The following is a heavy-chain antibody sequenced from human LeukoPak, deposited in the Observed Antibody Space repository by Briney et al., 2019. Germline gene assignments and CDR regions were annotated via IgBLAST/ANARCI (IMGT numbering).Heavy chain of an antibody. J-gene: IGHJ4*02. CDR2: IYHSGST. V-gene: IGHV4-38-2*02. D-gene: IGHD6-6*01. CDR1: GYSISSGYY. Sequence: SETLSLTCTVSGYSISSGYYWGWIRQPPGKGLEWIGSIYHSGSTYYNPSLKSRVTISVDTSKNQFSLKLSSVTAADTAVYYCARSITALEHPFDYWGQGTLVTVSS. CDR3: ARSITALEHPFDY.